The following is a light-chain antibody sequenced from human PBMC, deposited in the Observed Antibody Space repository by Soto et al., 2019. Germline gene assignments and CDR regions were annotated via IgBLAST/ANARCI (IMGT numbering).Light chain of an antibody. Sequence: EIVMTQSPATLSVSPGETATLSCMASHSVCTNLAWYQQRPGQAPRLLIYGASTRATGVPAKFSGGGSGTEFTLTITSLQSEDFAVYYCQQDNTWFSWTFGQGTKVEIK. J-gene: IGKJ1*01. CDR2: GAS. V-gene: IGKV3-15*01. CDR1: HSVCTN. CDR3: QQDNTWFSWT.